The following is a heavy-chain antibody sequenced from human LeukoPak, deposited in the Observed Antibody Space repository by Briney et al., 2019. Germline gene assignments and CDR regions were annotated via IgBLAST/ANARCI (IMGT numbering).Heavy chain of an antibody. Sequence: SETLSLTCTVSGGSLSSGPYYWSWIRQPPGRGLEWIGYINYSGTTYYNPSLKSPALISIDTSKNQFSLKLSSVTAADTAVYYCARGMSATSGYLELEYWGQGTLVTVST. CDR2: INYSGTT. D-gene: IGHD3-22*01. J-gene: IGHJ4*02. CDR1: GGSLSSGPYY. CDR3: ARGMSATSGYLELEY. V-gene: IGHV4-31*01.